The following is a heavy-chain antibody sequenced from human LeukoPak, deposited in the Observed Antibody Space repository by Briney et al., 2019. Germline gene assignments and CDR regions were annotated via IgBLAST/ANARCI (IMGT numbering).Heavy chain of an antibody. Sequence: SGPTLVKPTQTLTLTCTFSGFSLSTSGVGVGWIRQPPGKALKWLALIYWNDDKRYSPSLKSRLTITKDTSKNQVVLTMTNMDPVDTATYYCAHVATHCSSTSCYIHYYYYYYMDVWGKGTTVTVSS. V-gene: IGHV2-5*01. CDR2: IYWNDDK. CDR3: AHVATHCSSTSCYIHYYYYYYMDV. CDR1: GFSLSTSGVG. D-gene: IGHD2-2*02. J-gene: IGHJ6*03.